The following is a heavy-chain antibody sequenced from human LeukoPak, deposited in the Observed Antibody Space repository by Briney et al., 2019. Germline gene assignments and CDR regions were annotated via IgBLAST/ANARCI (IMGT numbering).Heavy chain of an antibody. V-gene: IGHV3-7*01. Sequence: GGSLRLSCAASGFTFSSYWMTWVRQAPGKGLEWVANIKQDGSEAYYVDSVKGRFTVSRGNAKNSLYLQLNSLGAEDTAVYHCARGETTYSXXRXXXFDXW. CDR1: GFTFSSYW. D-gene: IGHD6-13*01. J-gene: IGHJ4*01. CDR3: ARGETTYSXXRXXXFDX. CDR2: IKQDGSEA.